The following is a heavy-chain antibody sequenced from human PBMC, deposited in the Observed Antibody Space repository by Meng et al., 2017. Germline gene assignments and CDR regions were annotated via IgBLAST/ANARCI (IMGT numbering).Heavy chain of an antibody. CDR1: GFTFSSYG. J-gene: IGHJ5*02. CDR2: IWYDGSNK. D-gene: IGHD2/OR15-2a*01. V-gene: IGHV3-33*01. CDR3: ARLNIAPNWFDP. Sequence: GSLRLSCAASGFTFSSYGMHWVRQAPGKGLEWVAVIWYDGSNKYYADSVKGRFTISRDNSKNTLYLQMNSLRAEDTAVYYCARLNIAPNWFDPWGQGTLVTVSS.